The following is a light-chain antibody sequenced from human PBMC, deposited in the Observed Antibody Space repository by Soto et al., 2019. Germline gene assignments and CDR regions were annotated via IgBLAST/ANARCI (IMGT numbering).Light chain of an antibody. Sequence: IVMTQSPSTLHVLQGARATLSFRASQCVNTSFAWYQQRPGQAPRLLFYRASIRAAAVPARFTASGSGTEFTLTISGLQSEDFAVYYCQQYQTWPRTFGQGTKVDIK. CDR1: QCVNTS. J-gene: IGKJ1*01. V-gene: IGKV3-15*01. CDR3: QQYQTWPRT. CDR2: RAS.